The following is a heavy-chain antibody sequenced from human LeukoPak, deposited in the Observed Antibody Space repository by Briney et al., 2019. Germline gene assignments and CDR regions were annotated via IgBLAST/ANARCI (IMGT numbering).Heavy chain of an antibody. Sequence: SETLSLTCAVSGYSISSGYYWGWIRQPPGKGLEWIGEINHSGSTNYNPSLKSRVTISVDTSKNQFSLNLSSVTAADTAVYYCAKGVRTSIAARPSSVGDYWGQGTLVTVSP. CDR1: GYSISSGYY. CDR2: INHSGST. CDR3: AKGVRTSIAARPSSVGDY. J-gene: IGHJ4*01. V-gene: IGHV4-38-2*01. D-gene: IGHD6-6*01.